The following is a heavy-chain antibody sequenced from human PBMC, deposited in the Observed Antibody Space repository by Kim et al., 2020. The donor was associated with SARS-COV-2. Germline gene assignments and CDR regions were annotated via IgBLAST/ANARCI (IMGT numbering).Heavy chain of an antibody. CDR2: IYSGGST. CDR1: GFIVSNNY. CDR3: ARGGPTERGGYDWGWYFDL. J-gene: IGHJ2*01. Sequence: GGSLRLSCAASGFIVSNNYMSWVRQAPGKGLEWVSVIYSGGSTYYANSMKGRFTISRDNSKNALYLQMISLRPEDTAVYFCARGGPTERGGYDWGWYFDLWGRGTLVTVSS. V-gene: IGHV3-66*02. D-gene: IGHD5-12*01.